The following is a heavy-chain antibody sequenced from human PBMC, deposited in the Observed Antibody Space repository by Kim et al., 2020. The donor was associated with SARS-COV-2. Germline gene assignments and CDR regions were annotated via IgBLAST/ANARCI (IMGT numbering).Heavy chain of an antibody. CDR2: INSDGSST. D-gene: IGHD7-27*01. CDR1: GFTFSSYW. CDR3: ATGGFYEGLG. J-gene: IGHJ4*02. V-gene: IGHV3-74*01. Sequence: GGSLRLSCAASGFTFSSYWMHWVRQVPGQGLVWVSHINSDGSSTTYADSVKGRFIISRDNAENTLYLEMSSLRAEDTAVYYCATGGFYEGLGWDQGTLVTVSS.